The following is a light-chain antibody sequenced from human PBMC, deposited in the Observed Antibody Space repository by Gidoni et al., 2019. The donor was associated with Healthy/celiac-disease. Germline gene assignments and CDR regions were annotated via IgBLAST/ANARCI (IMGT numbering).Light chain of an antibody. J-gene: IGKJ3*01. V-gene: IGKV3D-15*01. CDR2: GAS. CDR1: QSVSSN. CDR3: QQYNNWLT. Sequence: EIVMTQSPATLSVSPGERATLSCRASQSVSSNLAWYKQKPGQAPRLLIIGASTRATGIPARLSGSGSGTEFTLTISSLQSKDFAVYYWQQYNNWLTFXPXTKVDIK.